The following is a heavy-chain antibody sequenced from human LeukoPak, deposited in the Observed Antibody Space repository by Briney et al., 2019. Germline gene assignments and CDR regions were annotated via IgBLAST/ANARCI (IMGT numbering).Heavy chain of an antibody. Sequence: SETLSLTCTVSGGSISSYYWSWIRQPPGKGLEWIGYIYYSGSTNYNPSLKSRVTISVDTSKNQFSLKLSSVTAADTAVYYCARVRLYIEMAGSFDIWGQGTMVTVSS. CDR3: ARVRLYIEMAGSFDI. CDR2: IYYSGST. J-gene: IGHJ3*02. CDR1: GGSISSYY. D-gene: IGHD5-24*01. V-gene: IGHV4-59*01.